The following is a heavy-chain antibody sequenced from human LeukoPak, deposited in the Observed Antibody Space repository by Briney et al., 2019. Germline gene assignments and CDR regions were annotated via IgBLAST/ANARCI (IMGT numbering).Heavy chain of an antibody. CDR3: AAPRKPGIAAAFGY. V-gene: IGHV3-23*01. CDR2: ISGSGGST. J-gene: IGHJ4*02. D-gene: IGHD6-13*01. Sequence: PGGSLRLSCAGSGFTFSSYDMSWVRQAPGKGLEWISAISGSGGSTYYADSVKGRFTISRDNSKNTLYLQMNSLRAEDTAVYYCAAPRKPGIAAAFGYWGQGTLVTVSS. CDR1: GFTFSSYD.